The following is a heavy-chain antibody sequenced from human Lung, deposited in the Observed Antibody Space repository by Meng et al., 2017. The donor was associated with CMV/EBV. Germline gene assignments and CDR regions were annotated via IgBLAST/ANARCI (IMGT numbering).Heavy chain of an antibody. CDR3: ARLFHTTLGTNYYYGMDV. Sequence: SVKVSXKASGYTFIGYNIHWVRQAPGQGLEWMGCINPNTGATKFAERFQGRVTLTTDTSISTAYMELSRLKSDDTSVFFCARLFHTTLGTNYYYGMDVWGQGTXVTVSS. CDR1: GYTFIGYN. V-gene: IGHV1-2*02. CDR2: INPNTGAT. J-gene: IGHJ6*02. D-gene: IGHD3-3*01.